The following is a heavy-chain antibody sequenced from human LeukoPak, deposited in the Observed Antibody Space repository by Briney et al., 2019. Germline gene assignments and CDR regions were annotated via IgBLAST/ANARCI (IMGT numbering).Heavy chain of an antibody. Sequence: GGSLRLSCAASGFTFSSFSMNWVRQAPGKGLEWVSYISSSSSTIYYADSVKGRFTISRDNAKNSLYLQMNSLRAEDTAVYYCARVYYDYVWGSYRRYFDYWGQGTLVTVSS. D-gene: IGHD3-16*02. V-gene: IGHV3-48*01. CDR1: GFTFSSFS. CDR2: ISSSSSTI. CDR3: ARVYYDYVWGSYRRYFDY. J-gene: IGHJ4*02.